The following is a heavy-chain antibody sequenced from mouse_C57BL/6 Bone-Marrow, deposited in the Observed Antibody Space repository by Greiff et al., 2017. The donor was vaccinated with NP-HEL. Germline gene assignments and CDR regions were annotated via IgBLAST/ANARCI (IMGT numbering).Heavy chain of an antibody. V-gene: IGHV10-1*01. CDR2: IRSKSNNYAT. Sequence: EVKLVESGGGLVQPKGSLKLSCAASGFSFNTYAMNWVRQAPGQGLEWVARIRSKSNNYATYYADSLKDRFTISRDDSESMLYLQMNNLKTEDTAMYYCVRQGYDGYYLDYWGQGTTLTVSS. D-gene: IGHD2-3*01. J-gene: IGHJ2*01. CDR3: VRQGYDGYYLDY. CDR1: GFSFNTYA.